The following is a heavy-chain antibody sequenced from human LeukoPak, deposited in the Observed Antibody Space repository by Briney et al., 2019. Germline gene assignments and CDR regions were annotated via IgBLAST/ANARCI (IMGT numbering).Heavy chain of an antibody. V-gene: IGHV3-23*01. CDR1: GFTFSSYA. CDR2: ISGSGGST. D-gene: IGHD3-3*01. J-gene: IGHJ4*02. Sequence: GGSLRLSCAASGFTFSSYAMSWVRQAPGKGLEWVSAISGSGGSTYYADSVKGRFTISRDNAKNSLYLQMNSLRAEDTAVYYCARVPSDDDFWSGYSPYFDYWGQGNLVTVSS. CDR3: ARVPSDDDFWSGYSPYFDY.